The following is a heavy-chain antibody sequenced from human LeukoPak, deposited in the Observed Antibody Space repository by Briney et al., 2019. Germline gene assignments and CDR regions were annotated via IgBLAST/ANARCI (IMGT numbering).Heavy chain of an antibody. CDR2: IYVTGN. CDR3: ARRIGGGIEDMDV. V-gene: IGHV4-4*09. CDR1: GGSIGTYY. D-gene: IGHD3-16*02. J-gene: IGHJ6*03. Sequence: SETLSLTCTVSGGSIGTYYWSWVRQSPGKGLEWIGYIYVTGNRYNPYLRSRVTISVDTSRNQFFLKMSSVTAADTAVYCARRIGGGIEDMDVWGKGTKVTVSS.